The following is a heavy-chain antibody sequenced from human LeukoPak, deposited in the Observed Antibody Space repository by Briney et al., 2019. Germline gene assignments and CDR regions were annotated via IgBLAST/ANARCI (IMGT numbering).Heavy chain of an antibody. CDR1: VYTFTSYY. D-gene: IGHD3-3*01. CDR2: INPSDGST. Sequence: ASVKVSCKASVYTFTSYYMHWVRQAPGQGLEWMGIINPSDGSTSYAQKFQGRVTMTRDTSTSTVYMELSSLRSEDTAVYYCAREESDYNFWSGGDFWGQGTLVTVSS. CDR3: AREESDYNFWSGGDF. J-gene: IGHJ4*02. V-gene: IGHV1-46*01.